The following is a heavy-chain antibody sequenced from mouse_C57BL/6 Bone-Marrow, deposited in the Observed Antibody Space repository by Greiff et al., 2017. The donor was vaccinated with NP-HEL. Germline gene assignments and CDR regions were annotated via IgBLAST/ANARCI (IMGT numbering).Heavy chain of an antibody. CDR2: IRSKSNNYAT. D-gene: IGHD1-3*01. V-gene: IGHV10-1*01. CDR3: VRQRGGKGDYFDY. CDR1: GFSFNTYA. J-gene: IGHJ2*01. Sequence: EGKLMESGGGLVQPKGSLKLSCAASGFSFNTYAMNWVRQAPGKGLEWVARIRSKSNNYATYYADSVKDRFTISRDDSESMLYLQMNNLKTEDTAMYYCVRQRGGKGDYFDYWGQGTTLTVSS.